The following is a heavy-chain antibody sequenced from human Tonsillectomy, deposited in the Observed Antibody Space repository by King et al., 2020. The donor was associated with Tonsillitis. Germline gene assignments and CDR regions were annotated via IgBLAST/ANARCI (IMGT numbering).Heavy chain of an antibody. J-gene: IGHJ3*02. CDR3: AGRKLGHYGSGSYAFDI. V-gene: IGHV5-10-1*03. Sequence: EVQLVQSGAEVKKPGESLRISCKGSGYSFTSYWISWVRQMPGKGLEWMGRIDPSDSYTNYSPSFQGHVTISADKSISTAYLQWSSLKASDTAMYYCAGRKLGHYGSGSYAFDIWGQGTMVTVSS. CDR2: IDPSDSYT. CDR1: GYSFTSYW. D-gene: IGHD3-10*01.